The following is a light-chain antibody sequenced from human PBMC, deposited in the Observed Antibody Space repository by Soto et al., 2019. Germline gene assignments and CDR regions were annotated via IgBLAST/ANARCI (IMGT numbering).Light chain of an antibody. V-gene: IGLV2-14*01. CDR3: SSYTTRSTRV. CDR2: EVS. J-gene: IGLJ1*01. CDR1: SSDVGIYNY. Sequence: QSVLTQPASVSGSPGQSIAISCTGSSSDVGIYNYVSWYQQHPGKVPKLIIYEVSNRPSGVSNRFSGSKSGNTASLTISGLQAEDEADYYCSSYTTRSTRVFGTGTKLTVL.